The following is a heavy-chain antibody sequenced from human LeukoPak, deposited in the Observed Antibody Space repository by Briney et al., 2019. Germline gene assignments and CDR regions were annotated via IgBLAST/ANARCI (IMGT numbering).Heavy chain of an antibody. CDR3: ARMNYYDSSGYYYPLGY. Sequence: GGSLRLSCAASGFTFSSYSMNWVRQAPGKGLEWVSYISSSSSIIYYADSVKGRFTISRDNAKNSLYLQMNSLRAEDTAVYYCARMNYYDSSGYYYPLGYWGQGTLVTVSS. J-gene: IGHJ4*02. V-gene: IGHV3-48*01. CDR2: ISSSSSII. D-gene: IGHD3-22*01. CDR1: GFTFSSYS.